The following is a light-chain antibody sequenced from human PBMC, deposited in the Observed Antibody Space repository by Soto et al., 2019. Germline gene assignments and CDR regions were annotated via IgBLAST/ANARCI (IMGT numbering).Light chain of an antibody. CDR1: SSNIGAGYD. Sequence: QSVLTQPPSVSGAPGQRVTISCTGSSSNIGAGYDVHWYQQLPGTAPKLLIYGNSNRPSGVPDRFSGSKSGTSASLAITGPQGGEEGDYYRQSYDSSLGGSVFGGGTKLPVL. CDR3: QSYDSSLGGSV. V-gene: IGLV1-40*01. CDR2: GNS. J-gene: IGLJ3*02.